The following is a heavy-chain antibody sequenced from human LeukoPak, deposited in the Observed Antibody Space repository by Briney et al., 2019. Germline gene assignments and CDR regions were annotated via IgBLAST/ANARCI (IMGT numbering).Heavy chain of an antibody. CDR1: GFTFNDYA. D-gene: IGHD1-26*01. V-gene: IGHV3-9*01. CDR3: AKAGLGATTVAWAYYFDF. J-gene: IGHJ4*02. CDR2: ISWNSGSI. Sequence: GRSLRLSCAASGFTFNDYAMHWVRQAPGKGLEWVSGISWNSGSIGYADSVKGRFTISRDNAKNSLYLQMNSLRAEDTALYYCAKAGLGATTVAWAYYFDFWGQGTLVTVSS.